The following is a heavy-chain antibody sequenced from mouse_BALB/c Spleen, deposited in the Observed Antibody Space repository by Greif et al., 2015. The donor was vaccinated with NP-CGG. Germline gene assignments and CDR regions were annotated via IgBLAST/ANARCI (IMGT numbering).Heavy chain of an antibody. Sequence: QVPLKQSGDELVQPGASVKLSCKASGYTFTSYYMYWVKQRPGQGLEWIGEINPSNGGTKFNEKFKSKATLTVDKSSSTAYMHLSSLTSEGSSVYYWTRGLLRYDWYFDVWGSGTTVPVAS. V-gene: IGHV1S81*02. J-gene: IGHJ1*01. CDR2: INPSNGGT. CDR1: GYTFTSYY. CDR3: TRGLLRYDWYFDV. D-gene: IGHD1-1*01.